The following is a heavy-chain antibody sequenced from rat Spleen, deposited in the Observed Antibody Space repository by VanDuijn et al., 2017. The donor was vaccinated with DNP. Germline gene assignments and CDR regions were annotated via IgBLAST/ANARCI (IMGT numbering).Heavy chain of an antibody. CDR3: ARATYYYSSWAMDA. J-gene: IGHJ4*01. Sequence: EVQLVESGGGLVQPGRSLKLSCAASGFTFSTFPMAWVRQAPKKGLEWVTSISPSGGGTYYRDSVKVRFTISRDNANRTLYLQMDSLRSDDTATYYCARATYYYSSWAMDAWGQGTSVTVSS. D-gene: IGHD1-2*01. CDR1: GFTFSTFP. V-gene: IGHV5-46*01. CDR2: ISPSGGGT.